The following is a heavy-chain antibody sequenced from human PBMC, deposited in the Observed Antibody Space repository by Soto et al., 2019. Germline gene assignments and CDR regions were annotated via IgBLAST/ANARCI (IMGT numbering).Heavy chain of an antibody. V-gene: IGHV3-23*01. D-gene: IGHD1-26*01. CDR3: ANVLWELLFPGYFDY. Sequence: EVQLLESGGGLVQPGGSLRLSCAASGFTFSSYAMSWVRQAPGKGLEWVSAISGSGGSTYYADSVKGRFTISRDNSKNTLYLQMNSLRAEDTAVYYCANVLWELLFPGYFDYWGQGTLVTVSS. CDR1: GFTFSSYA. CDR2: ISGSGGST. J-gene: IGHJ4*02.